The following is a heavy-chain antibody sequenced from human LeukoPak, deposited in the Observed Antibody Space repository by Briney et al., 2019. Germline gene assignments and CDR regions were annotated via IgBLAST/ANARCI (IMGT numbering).Heavy chain of an antibody. D-gene: IGHD2-21*01. CDR1: GYSISSGYL. CDR2: IDGSGSS. J-gene: IGHJ6*03. V-gene: IGHV4-38-2*02. CDR3: ARDLFYYMDV. Sequence: SETLSLTCTVSGYSISSGYLWGWIRQPPGKGLEWIGSIDGSGSSYYNPSLESRVTISVDTSKNQFSLKLSSVTAADTAVYYCARDLFYYMDVWGKGTTVTISS.